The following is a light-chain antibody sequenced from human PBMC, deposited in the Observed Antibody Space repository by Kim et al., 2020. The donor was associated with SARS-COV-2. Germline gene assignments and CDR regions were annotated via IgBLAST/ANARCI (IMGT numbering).Light chain of an antibody. CDR3: QVWDRSTVV. CDR2: QDT. CDR1: KSGEEN. J-gene: IGLJ2*01. Sequence: SYELSQPPSVSVSPGQTASITCSGDKSGEENVCLYQQKPGQSPVVVIYQDTKRSSGIPDLFSGSKSGNTSTLTISGPQAMDEADYSCQVWDRSTVVFGGGTQLTVL. V-gene: IGLV3-1*01.